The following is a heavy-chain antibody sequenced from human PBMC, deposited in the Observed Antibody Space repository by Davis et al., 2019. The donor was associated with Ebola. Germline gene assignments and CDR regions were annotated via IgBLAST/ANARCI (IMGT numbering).Heavy chain of an antibody. CDR3: AKGLIQLWMPFDY. V-gene: IGHV3-9*01. D-gene: IGHD5-18*01. CDR1: GFTFDDYA. CDR2: ISWNSGSI. J-gene: IGHJ4*01. Sequence: SLKISCAASGFTFDDYAMHWVRQAPGKGLEWVSGISWNSGSIGYADSVKGRFTISRDNAKNSLYLQMNSLRAEDTALYYCAKGLIQLWMPFDYWGHGTLVTVSS.